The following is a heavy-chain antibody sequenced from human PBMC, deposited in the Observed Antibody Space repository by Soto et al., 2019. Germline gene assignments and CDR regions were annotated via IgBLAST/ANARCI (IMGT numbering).Heavy chain of an antibody. CDR2: MSHSGGT. D-gene: IGHD1-1*01. V-gene: IGHV4-34*01. CDR1: GGFVSSGSYS. Sequence: QVQLQQWGAGLLKPSETLSLTCAVYGGFVSSGSYSWSWVRQPPGKGLEWIGEMSHSGGTHFNPSLKSRVTLSVDTCKNQFSLKMSSVTAADTALYYCARVERGTATTVVDAFDIWGPGTMVTVSS. CDR3: ARVERGTATTVVDAFDI. J-gene: IGHJ3*02.